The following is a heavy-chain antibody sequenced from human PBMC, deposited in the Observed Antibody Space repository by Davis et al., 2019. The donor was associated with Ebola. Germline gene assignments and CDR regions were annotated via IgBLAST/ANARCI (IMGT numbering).Heavy chain of an antibody. Sequence: PSETLSLTCAVYGGSFSGYFWSWIRQPPGKGLEWIGEINHSGSTSYNPSLKSRMTISVDTSKNQFSLKLSSVTAADTAVYYCAREEYYYDSSGYYGAFDIWGQGTMVTVSS. J-gene: IGHJ3*02. V-gene: IGHV4-34*01. CDR2: INHSGST. CDR1: GGSFSGYF. CDR3: AREEYYYDSSGYYGAFDI. D-gene: IGHD3-22*01.